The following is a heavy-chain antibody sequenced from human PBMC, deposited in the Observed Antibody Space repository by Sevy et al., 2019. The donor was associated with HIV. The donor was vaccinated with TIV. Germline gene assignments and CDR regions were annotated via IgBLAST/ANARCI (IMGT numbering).Heavy chain of an antibody. D-gene: IGHD6-6*01. J-gene: IGHJ4*02. V-gene: IGHV3-74*01. CDR2: INTDGSST. Sequence: GGSLRLSCAASGFTFSSYYMHWVRQAPGKGLVWVSRINTDGSSTTYADSVKGRFTISRDDAKNTLYLQMNSLRAEDTAVYYCTRGWAAALPFDFWGQGTPFTVSS. CDR1: GFTFSSYY. CDR3: TRGWAAALPFDF.